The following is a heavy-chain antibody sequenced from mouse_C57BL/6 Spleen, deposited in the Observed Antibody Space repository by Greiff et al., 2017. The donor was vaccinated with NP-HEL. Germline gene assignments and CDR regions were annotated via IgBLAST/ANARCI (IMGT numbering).Heavy chain of an antibody. CDR1: GYTFTDYY. Sequence: EVQLRQSGPVLVKPGASVKMSCKASGYTFTDYYMNWVKQSHGKSLEWIGVINPYNGGTSYNQKFKGKATLTVDKSSSTAYMELNSLTSEDSAVYYCARFYGSSHWYFDVWGTGTTVTVSS. CDR2: INPYNGGT. J-gene: IGHJ1*03. D-gene: IGHD1-1*01. V-gene: IGHV1-19*01. CDR3: ARFYGSSHWYFDV.